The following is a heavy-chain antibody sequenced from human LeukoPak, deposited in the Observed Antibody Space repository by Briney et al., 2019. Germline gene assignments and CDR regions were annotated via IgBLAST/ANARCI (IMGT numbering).Heavy chain of an antibody. D-gene: IGHD3-3*01. CDR1: GGSINSGSYY. CDR2: IYTSGST. J-gene: IGHJ5*02. Sequence: SQTLSLTCTVSGGSINSGSYYWSWIRQPAGKGLEWIGRIYTSGSTNYNPSLKSRVTISVDTSKNQFSLKLSSVTAADTAVYYCARSLTDDFWSGHNWFDPWGQGTLVTVSS. CDR3: ARSLTDDFWSGHNWFDP. V-gene: IGHV4-61*02.